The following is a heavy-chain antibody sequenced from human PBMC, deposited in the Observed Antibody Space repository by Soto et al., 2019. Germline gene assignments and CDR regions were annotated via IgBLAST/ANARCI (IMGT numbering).Heavy chain of an antibody. CDR3: AKDRRAYYYGSGADS. CDR2: ISYDGSGK. V-gene: IGHV3-30*18. D-gene: IGHD3-10*01. CDR1: GFTFSDSG. Sequence: QVYLVESGGGVVQPGTPLRLSCAASGFTFSDSGMHWVRQAPGKGLEWVAVISYDGSGKFYGDSVKGRFTISRDNSKNTVYLHMRGLTPEDTAVYYCAKDRRAYYYGSGADSWCQGTLVTVAA. J-gene: IGHJ4*02.